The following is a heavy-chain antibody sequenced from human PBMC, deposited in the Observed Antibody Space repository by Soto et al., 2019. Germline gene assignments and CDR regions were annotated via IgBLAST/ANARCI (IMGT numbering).Heavy chain of an antibody. CDR3: ARDYYGSGSYRSWFDP. J-gene: IGHJ5*02. CDR1: GGSIRGSY. V-gene: IGHV4-59*01. CDR2: IYDSGST. Sequence: SETLSLTCTVSGGSIRGSYWSWIRQSPGKGLEWIGYIYDSGSTNYNPSLKSRLTISLDTSKNQLSLKLTSVTAADTAVYSCARDYYGSGSYRSWFDPWGQGALVTVSS. D-gene: IGHD3-10*01.